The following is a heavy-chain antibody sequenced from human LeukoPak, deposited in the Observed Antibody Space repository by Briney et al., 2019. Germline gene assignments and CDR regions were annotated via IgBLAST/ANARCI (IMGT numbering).Heavy chain of an antibody. CDR2: ISRCGRCI. CDR3: ARIKITVTTSAY. D-gene: IGHD4-17*01. J-gene: IGHJ4*02. CDR1: GFTFSSYE. V-gene: IGHV3-48*03. Sequence: PGGSVRLSCAACGFTFSSYEMNWVRQARGKGLEGVSYISRCGRCIYYAGSVRGRFTISRDNAKSSLYLQMNSLRAADTAIYYCARIKITVTTSAYWAQGPLVTVSS.